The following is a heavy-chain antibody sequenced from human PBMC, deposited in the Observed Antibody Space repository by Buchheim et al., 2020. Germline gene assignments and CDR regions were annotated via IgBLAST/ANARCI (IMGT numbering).Heavy chain of an antibody. V-gene: IGHV3-48*01. CDR3: ARDLAPRFFSVDN. Sequence: EVQVVESGGGLVQPGGSLRLSCAVSGFTFSSYSMNWVRQAPGKGLEWISYIDYSGTTVHYADSVKGRFTISRDNAKNLLYLQMSSLSAGDTAVYYCARDLAPRFFSVDNWGQGTL. CDR1: GFTFSSYS. D-gene: IGHD3-3*01. J-gene: IGHJ4*02. CDR2: IDYSGTTV.